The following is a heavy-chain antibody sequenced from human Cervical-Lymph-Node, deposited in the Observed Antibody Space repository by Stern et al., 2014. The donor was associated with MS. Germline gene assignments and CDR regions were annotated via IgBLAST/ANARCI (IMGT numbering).Heavy chain of an antibody. J-gene: IGHJ6*02. Sequence: QVQLVESGGGLVKPGESLTLSCAASGFTFRTYHMSWIRQAPGQGLEWVSSVGRSGSPTHHDDSVKGRFTITRNKPDTTLYLLMNSLRAEDAAVYYCARELESMVAFVDWTGMDVWGQGTTVTVSS. CDR2: VGRSGSPT. D-gene: IGHD3-3*02. CDR1: GFTFRTYH. V-gene: IGHV3-11*01. CDR3: ARELESMVAFVDWTGMDV.